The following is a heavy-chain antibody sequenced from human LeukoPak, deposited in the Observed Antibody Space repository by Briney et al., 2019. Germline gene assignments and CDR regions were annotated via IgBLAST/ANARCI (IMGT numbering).Heavy chain of an antibody. D-gene: IGHD5-24*01. CDR1: GFTFSSYG. Sequence: GGSLRLSCAASGFTFSSYGMHWVRQAPGKGLEWVAVIWYDGSNKYYADSVKGRFTISRDNSKNTLYLQMNSLRDEDTAVYYCASEMASYRTDYDYWGQGTLVTVSS. J-gene: IGHJ4*02. V-gene: IGHV3-33*01. CDR2: IWYDGSNK. CDR3: ASEMASYRTDYDY.